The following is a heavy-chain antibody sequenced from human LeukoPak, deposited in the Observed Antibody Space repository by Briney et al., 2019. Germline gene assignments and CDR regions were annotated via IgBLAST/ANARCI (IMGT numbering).Heavy chain of an antibody. J-gene: IGHJ4*02. Sequence: SETLSLTRTVSGGSISSSSYYWGWIRQPPGKGLEWIGSIYYSGSTYYNPSLKSRVTISVDTSKNQFSLKLSSVTAADTAVYYCARGPALDCSSTSCYGRLLDYWGQGTLVTVS. CDR1: GGSISSSSYY. CDR2: IYYSGST. CDR3: ARGPALDCSSTSCYGRLLDY. D-gene: IGHD2-2*01. V-gene: IGHV4-39*01.